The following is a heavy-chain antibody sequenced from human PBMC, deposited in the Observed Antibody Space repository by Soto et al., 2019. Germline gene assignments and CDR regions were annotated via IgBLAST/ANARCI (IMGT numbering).Heavy chain of an antibody. CDR2: IRSKAYGGTT. Sequence: PGGSLRLSCTASGFTFGDYAMSWVRQAPGKGLEWVGFIRSKAYGGTTEYAASVKGRFTISRDDSKSIAYLQMNSLKTEDTAVYYCTRTATEYSSSIRGAFDIWGQGTMVTVSS. CDR1: GFTFGDYA. CDR3: TRTATEYSSSIRGAFDI. D-gene: IGHD6-6*01. J-gene: IGHJ3*02. V-gene: IGHV3-49*04.